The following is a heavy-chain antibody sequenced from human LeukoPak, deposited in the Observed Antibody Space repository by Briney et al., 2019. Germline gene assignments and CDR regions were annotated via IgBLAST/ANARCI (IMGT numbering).Heavy chain of an antibody. CDR3: ARDQTYYYDSSDAFDI. D-gene: IGHD3-22*01. J-gene: IGHJ3*02. V-gene: IGHV3-23*01. CDR1: GFIFSNYP. Sequence: SGGSLRLSCAVSGFIFSNYPMSWVRQAPGKGLDWVSSISSSGDRTYYADSVKGRFTISRDNSKNTLYLQMNSLRAEDTAVYYCARDQTYYYDSSDAFDIWGQGTMVTVSS. CDR2: ISSSGDRT.